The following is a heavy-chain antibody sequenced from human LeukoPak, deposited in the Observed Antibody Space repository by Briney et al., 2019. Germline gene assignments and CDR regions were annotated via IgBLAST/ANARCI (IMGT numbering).Heavy chain of an antibody. CDR1: GGSISSADYY. CDR3: ARVPVDNWFDP. D-gene: IGHD2-2*01. V-gene: IGHV4-61*08. Sequence: PSQTLSLTCTVSGGSISSADYYWSWIRQPPGKGLEWIGYIYYSGSTNYNPSLKSRVTISVDTSKNQFSLKLSSVTAADTAVYYCARVPVDNWFDPWGQGTLVTVSS. J-gene: IGHJ5*02. CDR2: IYYSGST.